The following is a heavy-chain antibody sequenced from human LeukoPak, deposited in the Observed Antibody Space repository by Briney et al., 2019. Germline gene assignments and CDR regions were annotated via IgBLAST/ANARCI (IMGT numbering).Heavy chain of an antibody. CDR3: ARVGSSGWHFDY. Sequence: ASVKVSCKASGYIFTIYAVHWVRQAPGQRLEWMGWINAGNGNTKYSQKFQGRVTISRDASASTVYMELCSLQSEDTAVYYCARVGSSGWHFDYWGQGTLVTVSS. D-gene: IGHD6-19*01. CDR2: INAGNGNT. CDR1: GYIFTIYA. V-gene: IGHV1-3*01. J-gene: IGHJ4*02.